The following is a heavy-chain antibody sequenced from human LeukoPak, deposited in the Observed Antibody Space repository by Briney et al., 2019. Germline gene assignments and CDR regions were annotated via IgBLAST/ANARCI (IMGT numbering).Heavy chain of an antibody. CDR2: IRQDGGEK. CDR1: GFTFSSYW. CDR3: ARVPRVSIAVAGTLDY. Sequence: GGSLRLSCAASGFTFSSYWMSWVRQAPGKGLEWVANIRQDGGEKYYADSVKGRFTISRDNSKNTLYLQMNSLRAEDTAVYYCARVPRVSIAVAGTLDYWGQGTLVTVSS. V-gene: IGHV3-7*01. D-gene: IGHD6-19*01. J-gene: IGHJ4*02.